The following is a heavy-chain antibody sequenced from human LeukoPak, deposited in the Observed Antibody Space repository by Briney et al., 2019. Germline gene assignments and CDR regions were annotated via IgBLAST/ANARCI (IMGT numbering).Heavy chain of an antibody. D-gene: IGHD3-10*01. CDR2: IHSDGSST. J-gene: IGHJ4*02. Sequence: GGSLRLSCAASGFTFRSYWMHWVRQALGKGLVWVSHIHSDGSSTSYADSVQGRLTISRDNAKNTLYLQMNSLRAEDTAVYYCARHNYGYDYWGQGTLVTVSS. V-gene: IGHV3-74*01. CDR3: ARHNYGYDY. CDR1: GFTFRSYW.